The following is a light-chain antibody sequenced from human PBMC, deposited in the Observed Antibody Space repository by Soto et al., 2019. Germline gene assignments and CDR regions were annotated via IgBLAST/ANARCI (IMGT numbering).Light chain of an antibody. CDR1: SSDVGSYNL. CDR3: CSYAGSSTLYV. J-gene: IGLJ1*01. Sequence: QSVLTQPDSVSGSPGQSITISCTGTSSDVGSYNLVSWYQQHPGKAPKLMIYEVSKRPSGVSNRFSGSKSGNTAPLTISGLQAEDEADYYCCSYAGSSTLYVFGTGTKVTVL. CDR2: EVS. V-gene: IGLV2-23*02.